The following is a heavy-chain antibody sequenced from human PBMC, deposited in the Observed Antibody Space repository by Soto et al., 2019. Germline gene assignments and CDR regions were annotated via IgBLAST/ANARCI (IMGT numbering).Heavy chain of an antibody. D-gene: IGHD4-17*01. CDR3: ARDKSYALAV. CDR1: GFDFSNSW. CDR2: INSDGSST. J-gene: IGHJ6*02. Sequence: EVQLVESGGGLVQLGGSLGLSWAASGFDFSNSWMHWVRQVPGKGLVWVSHINSDGSSTTYADSVKGRFTISRDNARTTVYLQLDSLRVEDTAVYYYARDKSYALAVWGQGTTVTVSS. V-gene: IGHV3-74*03.